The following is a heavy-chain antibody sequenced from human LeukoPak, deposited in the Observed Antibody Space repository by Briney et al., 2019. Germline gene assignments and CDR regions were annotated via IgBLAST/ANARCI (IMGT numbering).Heavy chain of an antibody. CDR3: ARRMYYYGSGSYYDY. D-gene: IGHD3-10*01. CDR2: IIPIFGTA. Sequence: ASVKVSCKASGGTFSSYAISWVRQAPGQGLEWMGGIIPIFGTANYAQKFQGRVTITADESTSTAYMELSSLRSDDTAVYYCARRMYYYGSGSYYDYWGQGTLVTVSS. CDR1: GGTFSSYA. V-gene: IGHV1-69*13. J-gene: IGHJ4*02.